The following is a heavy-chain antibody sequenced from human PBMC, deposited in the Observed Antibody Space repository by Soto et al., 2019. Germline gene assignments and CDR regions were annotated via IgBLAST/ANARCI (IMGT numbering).Heavy chain of an antibody. J-gene: IGHJ4*02. Sequence: QVQLVQSGAEVKKPGASVKVSCKASGYTFTSYAISWVRQAPGQGLEWMGWISAYNGKTNYAQKFQGRVTMTTDTSTSTADMELRSLRSDDTAVYYWARDLAAGNGDYWGQGTLVTVSS. CDR2: ISAYNGKT. D-gene: IGHD6-19*01. CDR1: GYTFTSYA. CDR3: ARDLAAGNGDY. V-gene: IGHV1-18*01.